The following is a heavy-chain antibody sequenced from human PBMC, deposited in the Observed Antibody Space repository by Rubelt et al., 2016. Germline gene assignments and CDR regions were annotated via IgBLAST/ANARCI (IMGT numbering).Heavy chain of an antibody. CDR1: GFTVSTNY. V-gene: IGHV3-66*02. CDR2: IYSGGGT. CDR3: VRVVDTGNYYGLADY. Sequence: EVQLVESGGGLIQSGGSLRLSCAASGFTVSTNYMSWVRQAPGKGLDWVSVIYSGGGTYYAESVKGRFTVSKDNSKNTIYLQMNGLRAGDTAVYYCVRVVDTGNYYGLADYWGQGTLVTVSS. J-gene: IGHJ4*02. D-gene: IGHD3-9*01.